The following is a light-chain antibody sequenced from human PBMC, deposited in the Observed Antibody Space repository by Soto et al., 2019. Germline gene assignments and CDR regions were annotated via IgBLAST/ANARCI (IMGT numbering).Light chain of an antibody. J-gene: IGKJ3*01. CDR1: QDISNC. Sequence: DLEMTQPRSCLSSSVGDRVXSSRQASQDISNCLNWYQQKPGKAPKLLIYDASNLETGVPSRFSGSGSGTDFTFTISSLQPEDIATYYCQQYDNLPRTFGPGTKVDI. CDR2: DAS. CDR3: QQYDNLPRT. V-gene: IGKV1-33*01.